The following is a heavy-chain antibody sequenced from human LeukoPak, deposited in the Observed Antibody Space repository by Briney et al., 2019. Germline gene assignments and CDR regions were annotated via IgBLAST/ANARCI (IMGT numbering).Heavy chain of an antibody. Sequence: SETLSLTCTVSGGPISGYYWTWIRQPPGKGLEWIGYISYSGSTNYNPSLKSRVIISVDTSTNQFSLQLSSVSAADTAVYYCARESSGWYLDYWGQGTLVTVSS. V-gene: IGHV4-59*01. CDR3: ARESSGWYLDY. CDR2: ISYSGST. D-gene: IGHD6-19*01. J-gene: IGHJ4*02. CDR1: GGPISGYY.